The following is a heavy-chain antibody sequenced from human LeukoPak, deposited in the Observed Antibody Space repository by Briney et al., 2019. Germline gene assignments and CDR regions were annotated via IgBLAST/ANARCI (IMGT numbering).Heavy chain of an antibody. CDR2: INPNSGDT. J-gene: IGHJ4*02. CDR3: AREEGFCRSTSCSAPFDY. Sequence: GASVKVSCKASGYTFTGYYMHWVRQAPGQGVEWMGWINPNSGDTIYAQKFQGRVTMTRDTSISTAYMELRRLRYDDTAVYYCAREEGFCRSTSCSAPFDYWGQGTLVIVSS. V-gene: IGHV1-2*02. CDR1: GYTFTGYY. D-gene: IGHD2-2*01.